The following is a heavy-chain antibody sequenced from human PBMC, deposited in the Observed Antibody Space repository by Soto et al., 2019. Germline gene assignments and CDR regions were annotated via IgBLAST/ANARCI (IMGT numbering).Heavy chain of an antibody. CDR1: GGSISSYY. CDR2: IYYSGGT. CDR3: ARALEGRDFDY. V-gene: IGHV4-59*01. Sequence: SETLSLTCTVSGGSISSYYWSWIRQPPGKGLEWIGYIYYSGGTNYNPSLKSRVTISVDTSKNQFSLKLSSVTAADTAVYYCARALEGRDFDYWGQGTLVTVSS. J-gene: IGHJ4*02. D-gene: IGHD1-1*01.